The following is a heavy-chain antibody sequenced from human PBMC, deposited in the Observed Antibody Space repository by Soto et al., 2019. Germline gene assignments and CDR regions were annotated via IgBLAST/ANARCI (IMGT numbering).Heavy chain of an antibody. CDR2: INPNSGGT. Sequence: ASVKVSCKASGYTFTGYYMHWVRQAPGQGLEWMGWINPNSGGTNYAQKFQGWVTMTRDTSISTAYMELSRLRSDDTAVYYCARVTCSGGSCGNETDAFDIWGQGTMVTVSS. CDR1: GYTFTGYY. J-gene: IGHJ3*02. CDR3: ARVTCSGGSCGNETDAFDI. V-gene: IGHV1-2*04. D-gene: IGHD2-15*01.